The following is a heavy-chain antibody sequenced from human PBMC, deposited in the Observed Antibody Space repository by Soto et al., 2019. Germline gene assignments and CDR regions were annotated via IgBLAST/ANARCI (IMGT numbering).Heavy chain of an antibody. CDR2: IVVGSGNT. V-gene: IGHV1-58*01. CDR3: AGDTYCSSTSCYRGYYYYYGMDV. D-gene: IGHD2-2*01. J-gene: IGHJ6*02. Sequence: SVKVSCKASGYTFTSSAVQWVRQARGQRLEWIGWIVVGSGNTNYAQKFQERVTITRDMSTSTAYMELSSLRSEDTAVYYCAGDTYCSSTSCYRGYYYYYGMDVWGQGTTVTVSS. CDR1: GYTFTSSA.